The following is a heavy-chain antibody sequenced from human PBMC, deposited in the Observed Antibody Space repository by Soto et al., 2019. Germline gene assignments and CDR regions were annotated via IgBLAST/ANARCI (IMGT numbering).Heavy chain of an antibody. CDR3: ARRGIAAAGEFDY. V-gene: IGHV4-59*08. CDR2: IYYSGST. J-gene: IGHJ4*02. CDR1: GGSISSYY. D-gene: IGHD6-13*01. Sequence: SETLSLTCTVSGGSISSYYWSWIRQPPGKGLEWIGYIYYSGSTNYNPSLKSRVTISVDTSKNQFSLKLSSVTAADTAVYYCARRGIAAAGEFDYWGQGTLVTVSS.